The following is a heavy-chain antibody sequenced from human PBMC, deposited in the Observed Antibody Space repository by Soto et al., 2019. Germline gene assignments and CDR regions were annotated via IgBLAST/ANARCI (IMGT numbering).Heavy chain of an antibody. CDR2: ISPYNGNT. D-gene: IGHD2-21*02. CDR1: GYSFTSYC. CDR3: ARDFGSDLSAPGAVFDY. V-gene: IGHV1-18*04. Sequence: GASVNVSCKSSGYSFTSYCISWVRQAPGQGLEWMGWISPYNGNTKYAQNFQGRVTMTTDTSTYTAYMEVRSLRSDDPAVYYCARDFGSDLSAPGAVFDYWGQGTLVTV. J-gene: IGHJ4*02.